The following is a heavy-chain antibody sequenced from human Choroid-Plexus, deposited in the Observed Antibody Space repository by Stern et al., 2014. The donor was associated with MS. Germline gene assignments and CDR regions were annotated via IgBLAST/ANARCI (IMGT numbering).Heavy chain of an antibody. CDR3: ARGRGGNYRYYFDY. Sequence: VQLVESGGGLVKPGGSLRLSCAASGFTFSSYSMNWVRQAPGKGLEWVASIRSGGSYIFDADSLKGRFTISRDNAKNSLYLQMNSLRAEDTAVYYCARGRGGNYRYYFDYWGQGTLVTVSS. CDR2: IRSGGSYI. CDR1: GFTFSSYS. D-gene: IGHD4-23*01. V-gene: IGHV3-21*01. J-gene: IGHJ4*02.